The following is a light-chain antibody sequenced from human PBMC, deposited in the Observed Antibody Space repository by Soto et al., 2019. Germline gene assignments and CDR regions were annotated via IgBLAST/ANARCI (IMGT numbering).Light chain of an antibody. J-gene: IGKJ5*01. Sequence: DIQMTQSPSSLCASVVDSLTISCRAIQGISSFFACYQQKPGKAPKLLIYAASTLQSGVPSRFSGSGSGTDFTLTISSLQPEDFATYFCQQLNSYPITFGQGTRLEIK. CDR1: QGISSF. CDR2: AAS. CDR3: QQLNSYPIT. V-gene: IGKV1-9*01.